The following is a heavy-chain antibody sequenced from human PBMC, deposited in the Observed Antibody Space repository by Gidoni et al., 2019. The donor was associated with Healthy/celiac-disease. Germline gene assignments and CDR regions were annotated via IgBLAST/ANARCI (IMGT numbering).Heavy chain of an antibody. V-gene: IGHV1-24*01. CDR2: FDPEDGET. CDR3: ATAVGATFYFDY. CDR1: GYTLTELS. D-gene: IGHD1-26*01. J-gene: IGHJ4*02. Sequence: QVQLVQSGAEVKKPGASVTVSCQVSGYTLTELSMHWVRQAPGKGLEWMGGFDPEDGETIYAQKFQGRVTMTEDTSTDTAYMELSSLRSEDTAVYYCATAVGATFYFDYWGQGTLVTVSS.